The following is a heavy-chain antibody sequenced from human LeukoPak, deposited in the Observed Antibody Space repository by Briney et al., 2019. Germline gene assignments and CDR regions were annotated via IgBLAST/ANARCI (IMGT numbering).Heavy chain of an antibody. Sequence: PGGSLRLSCTAYGFTFSTYNMNWVRQAPGKGLEWVSSISTSSNYIYYADSVKGRFTISRDNAKNSLYLQMNSLRVEDTDVYYCARDVGASAPDAFDIWGQGTMVTVSS. D-gene: IGHD1-26*01. J-gene: IGHJ3*02. CDR3: ARDVGASAPDAFDI. CDR2: ISTSSNYI. CDR1: GFTFSTYN. V-gene: IGHV3-21*01.